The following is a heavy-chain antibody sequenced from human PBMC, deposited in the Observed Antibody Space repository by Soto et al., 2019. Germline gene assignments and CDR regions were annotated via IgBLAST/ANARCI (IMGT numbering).Heavy chain of an antibody. Sequence: ASVKVSCKASGYTFTSYGISWARQAPGQGLEWMGWISAYNGNTNYAQKLQGRVTMTTDTSTSTAYMELRSLRSDDTAVYYCARDLDAYSSGWYGDYWGQGTLVTVSS. D-gene: IGHD6-19*01. J-gene: IGHJ4*02. V-gene: IGHV1-18*04. CDR2: ISAYNGNT. CDR3: ARDLDAYSSGWYGDY. CDR1: GYTFTSYG.